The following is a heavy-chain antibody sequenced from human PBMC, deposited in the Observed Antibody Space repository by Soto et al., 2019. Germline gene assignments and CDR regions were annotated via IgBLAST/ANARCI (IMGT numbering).Heavy chain of an antibody. Sequence: QVQLQESGPGLVKPSETLSLTCNVSGDSMSKYYWSRVRQPAGKGLEWIGRIWTSGSTNSNPALKSRVTMPMDKSTKQFSLDLKSVTAADTAVYYCARTVGAAYYFDFWGQGVLVTVPS. CDR1: GDSMSKYY. CDR3: ARTVGAAYYFDF. D-gene: IGHD3-16*01. V-gene: IGHV4-4*07. CDR2: IWTSGST. J-gene: IGHJ4*02.